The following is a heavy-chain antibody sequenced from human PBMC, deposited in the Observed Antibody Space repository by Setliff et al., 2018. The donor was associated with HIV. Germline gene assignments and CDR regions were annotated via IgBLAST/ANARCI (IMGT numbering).Heavy chain of an antibody. V-gene: IGHV2-26*01. CDR3: ARTKITFGGVIAALDI. CDR2: IFSNDEK. D-gene: IGHD3-16*02. CDR1: GASMRGHYW. J-gene: IGHJ3*02. Sequence: ETLSLTCTVSGASMRGHYWNWIRQPPGKALEWLAHIFSNDEKSYSTSLKSRLTISKDTSKSQVVLNMTNMDPVDTATYYCARTKITFGGVIAALDIWGQGTMVTVSS.